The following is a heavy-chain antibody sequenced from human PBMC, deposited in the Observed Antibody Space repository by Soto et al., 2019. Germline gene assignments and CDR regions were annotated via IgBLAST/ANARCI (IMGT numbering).Heavy chain of an antibody. CDR1: GFTFTSYA. CDR3: AKDSHYYGSGSYYG. D-gene: IGHD3-10*01. V-gene: IGHV3-23*01. CDR2: ISGSGGTT. J-gene: IGHJ4*02. Sequence: EVQLLESGGGLVQPGGSLRLSCAASGFTFTSYAMSWVRQAPGKGLEWVSGISGSGGTTYYTDSVKGRFTISRDNSKNTLYLQMSGLRAEDTAVYYCAKDSHYYGSGSYYGWGQGTLVTVSS.